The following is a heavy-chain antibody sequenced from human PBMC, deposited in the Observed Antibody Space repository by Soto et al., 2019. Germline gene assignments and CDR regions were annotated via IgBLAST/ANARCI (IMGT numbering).Heavy chain of an antibody. CDR3: ARVDSYWYFDL. V-gene: IGHV3-48*01. CDR1: GFQFSSYS. D-gene: IGHD2-2*03. CDR2: ISSSSSTV. J-gene: IGHJ2*01. Sequence: EVQVEESGGGLVQPGGSLRLACAASGFQFSSYSMNWVRQAPGKGLEWVSYISSSSSTVYYADSVKGRFTMSRDNAKKSLYLQMNSLRAEDTAVYYCARVDSYWYFDLWGRGTPVTVSS.